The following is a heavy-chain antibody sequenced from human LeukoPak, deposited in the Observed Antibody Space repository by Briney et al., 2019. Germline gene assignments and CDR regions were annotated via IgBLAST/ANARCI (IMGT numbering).Heavy chain of an antibody. CDR3: AREGGGYYFDY. V-gene: IGHV4-39*07. CDR1: GGSTSSSSYY. D-gene: IGHD6-25*01. CDR2: MYYSGST. Sequence: SETLSLTCTVSGGSTSSSSYYWGWIRQPPGKGLEWIGSMYYSGSTSYNPSLKSRVTISVDTSKNQFSLKLSSVTAADTAVYYCAREGGGYYFDYWGQGTLVTVSS. J-gene: IGHJ4*02.